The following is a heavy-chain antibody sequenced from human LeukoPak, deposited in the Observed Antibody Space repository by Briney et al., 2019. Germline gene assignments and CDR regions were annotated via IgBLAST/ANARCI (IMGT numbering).Heavy chain of an antibody. V-gene: IGHV3-30*18. Sequence: PGGSLRLSCGASGFTFSTYAMHWVRQTPDKGLEWVAVISSDGSNENYADSVKGRFIISRDNSKTTLYLRMNNLTPEDTAVYYWAKGHDTSNWYGNWLDPWGQGILVTVSS. CDR3: AKGHDTSNWYGNWLDP. D-gene: IGHD1-20*01. CDR2: ISSDGSNE. CDR1: GFTFSTYA. J-gene: IGHJ5*02.